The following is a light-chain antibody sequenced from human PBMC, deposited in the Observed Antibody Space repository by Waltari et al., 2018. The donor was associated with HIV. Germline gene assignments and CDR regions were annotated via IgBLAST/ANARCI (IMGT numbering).Light chain of an antibody. J-gene: IGLJ1*01. CDR2: PNN. CDR3: ASWDYSLNGFV. CDR1: TSNIGINS. Sequence: QSVLTPPPAASGTPGQRVTISCSGSTSNIGINSVHWYQQLPRAAPTLLIYPNNYRPYGGPDRFAGSQSGPSASLGICGLQSEDEANYYCASWDYSLNGFVFGAGTKVTVL. V-gene: IGLV1-44*01.